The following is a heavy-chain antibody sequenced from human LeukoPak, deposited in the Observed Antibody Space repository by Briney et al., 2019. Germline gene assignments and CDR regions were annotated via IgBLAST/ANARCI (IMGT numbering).Heavy chain of an antibody. Sequence: GGSLRLSCAASAFSFSSYGMNWVRQAPGKGLGWVSFIRYDGSIKYYADPVKGRFTISRDNSKNTRYLEMNSLRAEDTAVYYCAKDRSYLFDYWGQGTLVTVSS. J-gene: IGHJ4*02. V-gene: IGHV3-30*02. CDR3: AKDRSYLFDY. CDR1: AFSFSSYG. D-gene: IGHD1-26*01. CDR2: IRYDGSIK.